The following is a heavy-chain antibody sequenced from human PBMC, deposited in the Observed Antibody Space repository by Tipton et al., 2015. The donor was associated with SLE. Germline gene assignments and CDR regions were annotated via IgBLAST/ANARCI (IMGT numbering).Heavy chain of an antibody. CDR1: GFTFITYG. D-gene: IGHD2-2*01. Sequence: SLRLSCAASGFTFITYGMYWVRQAPGQGLEWVAVISNDGRNKYYTDSVKGRFSISRDNSKNTLYLQMDGLRADDTAVYYCGKDRIPSRPRDFYGMDVWGQGTTVTVSS. CDR3: GKDRIPSRPRDFYGMDV. J-gene: IGHJ6*02. CDR2: ISNDGRNK. V-gene: IGHV3-30*18.